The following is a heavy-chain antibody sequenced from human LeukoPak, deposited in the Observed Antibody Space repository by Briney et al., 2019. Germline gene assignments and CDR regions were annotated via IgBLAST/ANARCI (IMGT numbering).Heavy chain of an antibody. J-gene: IGHJ4*02. D-gene: IGHD6-13*01. CDR3: ARASAAAAGRRVDY. CDR1: GYTFTSYY. V-gene: IGHV1-46*01. CDR2: INPSGGST. Sequence: ASVKVPCKASGYTFTSYYMHWVRQAPGQGLEWMGIINPSGGSTNYTQKFQGRVTMTRDTSTSTVYMDLSSLRSEDTAVYYCARASAAAAGRRVDYWGQGTLVTVSS.